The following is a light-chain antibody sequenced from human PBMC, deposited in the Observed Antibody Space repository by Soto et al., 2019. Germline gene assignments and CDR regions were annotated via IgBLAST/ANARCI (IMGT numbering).Light chain of an antibody. CDR2: DAS. V-gene: IGKV1-33*01. J-gene: IGKJ4*01. CDR1: QDISNY. CDR3: QQYDNLPLT. Sequence: DIQMTQSPSSLSASVGDRVTITCQASQDISNYLNSYPQKPGKAPKLLIYDASNLETGVPSRFSGSGSGTDFTFTITSLQPEDIATYYCQQYDNLPLTFGGGTKVDTK.